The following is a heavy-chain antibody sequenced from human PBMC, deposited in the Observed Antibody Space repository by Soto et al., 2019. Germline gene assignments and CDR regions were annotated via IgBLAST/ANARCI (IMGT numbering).Heavy chain of an antibody. CDR3: ARDGNYYDSSGYFTVHDD. CDR1: GGTFSSYA. CDR2: IIPIFGTA. V-gene: IGHV1-69*13. Sequence: ASVKVSCKASGGTFSSYAISWVRQAPGQGLEWMGGIIPIFGTANYAQKFQGRVTITADESTSTAYMELSSLRSEDTAVYYCARDGNYYDSSGYFTVHDDWGQGTLVTVSS. J-gene: IGHJ4*02. D-gene: IGHD3-22*01.